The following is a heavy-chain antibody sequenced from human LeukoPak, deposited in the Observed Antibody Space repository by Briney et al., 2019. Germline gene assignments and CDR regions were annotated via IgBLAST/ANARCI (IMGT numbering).Heavy chain of an antibody. Sequence: SQTLSLTCAISGDSVSSNSAAWNWIRQSPSRGLEWLGRTYYRSKWHYDYAVSVKSRITINPDTSKNQFSLQLNSVTPEDTAVYYCARHEQWLEWYAFDIWGQGTMVTVSS. V-gene: IGHV6-1*01. D-gene: IGHD6-19*01. CDR2: TYYRSKWHY. J-gene: IGHJ3*02. CDR1: GDSVSSNSAA. CDR3: ARHEQWLEWYAFDI.